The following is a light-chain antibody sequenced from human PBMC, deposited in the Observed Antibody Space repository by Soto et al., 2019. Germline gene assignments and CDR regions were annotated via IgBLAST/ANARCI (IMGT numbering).Light chain of an antibody. Sequence: QSVLTQPPSASGTPGQRVTISRSGSSSNIGSHAVNWYQQLPGTAPKLLIYSNNQRPSGVPDRFSGSKSGTSASLAISGLQSEDEADYYCAAWDDSLNGLLFGGGTKLTVL. CDR3: AAWDDSLNGLL. J-gene: IGLJ2*01. CDR1: SSNIGSHA. V-gene: IGLV1-44*01. CDR2: SNN.